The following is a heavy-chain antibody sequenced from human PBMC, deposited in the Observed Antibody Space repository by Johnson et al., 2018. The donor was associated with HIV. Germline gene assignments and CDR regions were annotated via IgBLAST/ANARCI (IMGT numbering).Heavy chain of an antibody. V-gene: IGHV3-33*01. J-gene: IGHJ3*02. CDR2: IWYDGSNK. D-gene: IGHD6-6*01. Sequence: QVQLVESGGGVVQPGRSLRLSCAASGFTFSSYGMHWVRQAPGKGLEWVAVIWYDGSNKYYADSVKGRFTISRDNSKNTLYLQMNSLRAEDTAVYYCARAGSSSDDAFDIWGQGTMVTVS. CDR1: GFTFSSYG. CDR3: ARAGSSSDDAFDI.